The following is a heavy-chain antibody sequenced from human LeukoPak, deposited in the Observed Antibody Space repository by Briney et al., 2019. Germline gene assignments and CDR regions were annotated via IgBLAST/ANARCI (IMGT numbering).Heavy chain of an antibody. D-gene: IGHD6-13*01. CDR3: ANGWIAAAGLYGMDV. J-gene: IGHJ6*02. Sequence: GGSLRLSCAASGFTFSSYGMHWVRQAPGKGLEWMAVISYDGSKKYYADSVKGRFTISRDNSKNTLYLQMNSLRAEDTAVYYCANGWIAAAGLYGMDVWGQGTTVTVSS. CDR1: GFTFSSYG. V-gene: IGHV3-30*18. CDR2: ISYDGSKK.